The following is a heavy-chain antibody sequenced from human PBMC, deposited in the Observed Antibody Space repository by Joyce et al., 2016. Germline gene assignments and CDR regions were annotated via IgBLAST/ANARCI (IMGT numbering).Heavy chain of an antibody. CDR1: GGPISSSLYF. J-gene: IGHJ4*02. CDR2: ILYSGNT. Sequence: QLQLQESGPGLLKPSETLSLTCTVSGGPISSSLYFWAWIRQPPGKGLEWHGNILYSGNTYYNPSLKSRVTMSVDTSKNQYSLKLSSLTAADTAVYHCARLARQYCSGGSCYSASFDYWGQGSLVTVSS. CDR3: ARLARQYCSGGSCYSASFDY. D-gene: IGHD2-15*01. V-gene: IGHV4-39*01.